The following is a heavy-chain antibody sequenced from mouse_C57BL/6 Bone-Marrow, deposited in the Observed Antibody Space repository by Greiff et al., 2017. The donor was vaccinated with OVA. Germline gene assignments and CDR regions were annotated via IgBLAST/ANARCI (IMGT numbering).Heavy chain of an antibody. J-gene: IGHJ4*01. CDR3: ARERSYYGPEAMDY. CDR1: GYSFTGYY. V-gene: IGHV1-31*01. Sequence: VQLKESGPELVKPGASVKISCKASGYSFTGYYMHWVKQSHGNILDWLGYIYPYNGVSSYNQKFKGKATLTVDKSSSTAYMELLSLTSDDSAVYYCARERSYYGPEAMDYWGQGTSVTVSS. CDR2: IYPYNGVS. D-gene: IGHD1-2*01.